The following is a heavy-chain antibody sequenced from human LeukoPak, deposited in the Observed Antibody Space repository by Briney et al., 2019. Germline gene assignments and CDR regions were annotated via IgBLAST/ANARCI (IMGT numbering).Heavy chain of an antibody. J-gene: IGHJ4*02. CDR2: TNWNGGST. Sequence: PGGSLRLSCVASGFTFDDYGMGWVRQAPGNGLEWVSGTNWNGGSTGYAASVRGRFTISRDNAKKSLYLQMNSLRAEDAALYYCARASRRDGYNYNYWGQGTLVTVSP. CDR3: ARASRRDGYNYNY. CDR1: GFTFDDYG. V-gene: IGHV3-20*04. D-gene: IGHD5-24*01.